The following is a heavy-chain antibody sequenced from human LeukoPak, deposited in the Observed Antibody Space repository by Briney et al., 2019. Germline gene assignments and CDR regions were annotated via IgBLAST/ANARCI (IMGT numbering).Heavy chain of an antibody. Sequence: SETLSLTCTVSGGSISGSSYYWGWIRQPPGKGLEWIGSIYYSGSTYYNPSLKSRVTISVDTSKNQFSLKLSSVTAADTAVYYCAREYGGYGRYFDYWGQGTLVTVSS. J-gene: IGHJ4*02. D-gene: IGHD5-12*01. CDR1: GGSISGSSYY. V-gene: IGHV4-39*02. CDR3: AREYGGYGRYFDY. CDR2: IYYSGST.